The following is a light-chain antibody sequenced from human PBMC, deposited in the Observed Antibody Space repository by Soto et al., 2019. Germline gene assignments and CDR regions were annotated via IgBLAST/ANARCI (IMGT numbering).Light chain of an antibody. J-gene: IGKJ2*01. CDR3: QQNGNSPTNT. CDR2: GAS. V-gene: IGKV3-20*01. Sequence: EIVLTQSPGTLSLSPGERATLSCRASQSVSSSYLAWYQQKPGQAPRVLIYGASSRATGIPDRFSGSGSGTEFTLTISRLEPEDFAVYFCQQNGNSPTNTFGQGTKVEIK. CDR1: QSVSSSY.